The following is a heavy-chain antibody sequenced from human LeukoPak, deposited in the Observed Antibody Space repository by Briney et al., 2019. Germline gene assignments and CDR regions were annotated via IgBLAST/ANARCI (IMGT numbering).Heavy chain of an antibody. CDR1: GFDFHDYM. CDR3: AKDKRLNYSNYVDY. Sequence: GGSLRLSCAASGFDFHDYMMHWVRQPPGKGLEWVSGISWNRGSIGYADSVKGRFTISRDNSKNTLYLQMNSLRAEDTAVYYCAKDKRLNYSNYVDYWGQGTLVTVSS. V-gene: IGHV3-9*01. J-gene: IGHJ4*02. CDR2: ISWNRGSI. D-gene: IGHD4-11*01.